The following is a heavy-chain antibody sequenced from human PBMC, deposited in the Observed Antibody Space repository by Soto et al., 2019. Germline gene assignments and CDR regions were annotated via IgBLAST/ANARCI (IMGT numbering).Heavy chain of an antibody. CDR3: AKDGDSYYNFWSDYSPFDY. CDR2: ISYDGSNK. J-gene: IGHJ4*02. Sequence: LRLSCAASGFTFSSYGMHWVRQAPGKGLEWVAIISYDGSNKYYADSVKGRFTISRDNSKNTLYLQMNSLRAEDTAVYYCAKDGDSYYNFWSDYSPFDYWGQGTLVTVSS. CDR1: GFTFSSYG. D-gene: IGHD3-3*01. V-gene: IGHV3-30*18.